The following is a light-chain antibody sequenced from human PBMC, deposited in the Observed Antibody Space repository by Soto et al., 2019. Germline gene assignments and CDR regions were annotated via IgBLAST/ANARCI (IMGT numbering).Light chain of an antibody. CDR2: EVS. J-gene: IGLJ2*01. CDR3: SSYAGSNNL. CDR1: SSDVGGYNY. Sequence: QSVLPQPPSASGSPGQSVTISCTGTSSDVGGYNYVSWYQQHPGKAPKLMIYEVSKRPSGVPDRFSGSKSGNTASLTVSGLQAEDEADYYCSSYAGSNNLFGGGTKLTVL. V-gene: IGLV2-8*01.